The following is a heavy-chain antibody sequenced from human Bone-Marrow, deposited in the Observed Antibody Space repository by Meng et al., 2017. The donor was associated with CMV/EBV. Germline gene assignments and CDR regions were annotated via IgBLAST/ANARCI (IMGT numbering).Heavy chain of an antibody. J-gene: IGHJ5*02. D-gene: IGHD6-19*01. V-gene: IGHV3-13*01. Sequence: GGSLRLSCAASGFTFSSYDMHWVRQATGKGLEWVSAIGTAGDTYYPGSVKGRFTISRENAKNSLYLQMNSLRAGDTAVYYCAREGVSSGWPRKQKEFDPWGQGTLVTGSS. CDR3: AREGVSSGWPRKQKEFDP. CDR2: IGTAGDT. CDR1: GFTFSSYD.